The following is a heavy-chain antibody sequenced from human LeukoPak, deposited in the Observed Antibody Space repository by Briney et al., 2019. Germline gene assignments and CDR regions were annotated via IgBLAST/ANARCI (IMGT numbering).Heavy chain of an antibody. CDR3: ASSIWELYYFDY. D-gene: IGHD1-7*01. CDR2: ISYDGSNK. V-gene: IGHV3-30*03. J-gene: IGHJ4*02. CDR1: GFTFSSYG. Sequence: GGSLRLSCAASGFTFSSYGMHWVRQAPGKGLEWVAVISYDGSNKYYADSVKGRFTISRDNSKNTLYLQMNSLRAEDTAVYYCASSIWELYYFDYWGQGTLVTVSS.